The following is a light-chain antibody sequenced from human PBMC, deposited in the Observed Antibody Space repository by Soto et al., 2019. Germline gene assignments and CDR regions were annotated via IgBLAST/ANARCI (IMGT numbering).Light chain of an antibody. J-gene: IGLJ1*01. CDR2: DVT. V-gene: IGLV2-11*01. CDR3: CSYAGSSYV. CDR1: SRDVGGYNY. Sequence: QSALTQPRSVSGSPGQSVTISCTGTSRDVGGYNYVSWYQLHPGKAPKLMIYDVTKRPSGVPDRFSGSKSGNTASLTISGLQAEDEADYYCCSYAGSSYVFGTGTKVTVL.